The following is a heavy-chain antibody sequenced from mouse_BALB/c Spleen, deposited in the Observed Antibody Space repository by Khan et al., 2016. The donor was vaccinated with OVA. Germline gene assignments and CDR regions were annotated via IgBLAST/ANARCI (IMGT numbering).Heavy chain of an antibody. CDR1: GYTFSNHH. CDR3: ERACALRRNAWVSY. CDR2: INPYNDYT. Sequence: EVQLQESGAELVRPGASVKISCKAFGYTFSNHHINWVKQRPGQGLDWIGYINPYNDYTNYNQKFKGKATLTVDKSSSTAYMELSSLTSEDSAVYYGERACALRRNAWVSYWGQGTLVTVSA. V-gene: IGHV1S45*01. D-gene: IGHD2-4*01. J-gene: IGHJ3*01.